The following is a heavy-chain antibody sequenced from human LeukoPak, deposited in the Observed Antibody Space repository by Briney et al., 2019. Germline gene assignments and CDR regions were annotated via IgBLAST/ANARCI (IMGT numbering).Heavy chain of an antibody. V-gene: IGHV3-30*18. Sequence: GGSLRLSCAASGFTFSSYGMHWVRQAPGKGLEWVAVISYDGSNKYYADSVKGRFTISRDNSKNTLYLQMNSLRAEDAAVYYCAKVYGSGSSIRLDYWGQGTLVTVSS. CDR3: AKVYGSGSSIRLDY. J-gene: IGHJ4*02. D-gene: IGHD3-10*01. CDR2: ISYDGSNK. CDR1: GFTFSSYG.